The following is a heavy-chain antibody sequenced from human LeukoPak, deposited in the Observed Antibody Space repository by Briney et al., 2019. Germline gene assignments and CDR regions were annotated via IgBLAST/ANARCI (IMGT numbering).Heavy chain of an antibody. CDR2: INPDSGGT. D-gene: IGHD6-13*01. CDR1: GYTFTGYY. J-gene: IGHJ5*02. Sequence: ASVKVSCKASGYTFTGYYMHWVRQAPGQGLEWMGWINPDSGGTNYAQKFQGRVTMTRDTSISTAYMELSRLRSDDTAVYYCARPLPSSWYEVDNWFDPWGQGTLVTVSS. V-gene: IGHV1-2*02. CDR3: ARPLPSSWYEVDNWFDP.